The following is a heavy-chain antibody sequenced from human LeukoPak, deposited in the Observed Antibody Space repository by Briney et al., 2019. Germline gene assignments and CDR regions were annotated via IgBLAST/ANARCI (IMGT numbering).Heavy chain of an antibody. CDR1: VFNFSSYG. CDR2: IWYDGSNK. J-gene: IGHJ3*02. D-gene: IGHD3-22*01. CDR3: AKDGPDYYDRAFDI. V-gene: IGHV3-33*06. Sequence: PGRSLRLSCAASVFNFSSYGMHWVRQAPGKGLEWVAVIWYDGSNKYYADSVKGRFTISRDNSKNTLYLQMNSLRAEDTAVYYCAKDGPDYYDRAFDIWGQGTMVTVSS.